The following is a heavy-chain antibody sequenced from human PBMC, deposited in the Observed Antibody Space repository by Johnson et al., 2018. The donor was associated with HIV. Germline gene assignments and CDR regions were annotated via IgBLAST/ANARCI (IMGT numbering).Heavy chain of an antibody. D-gene: IGHD3-22*01. J-gene: IGHJ3*02. CDR2: INWNGGRT. Sequence: VQLVESGGGLVQPGGSLRLSCAASGFTFDDYDMTWVRQSPGKGLEWVSGINWNGGRTGYADSVKGRFTISRENAKNSLSLQMNKLGVEDTALYYCARQHSYESSGQGGGLDIWGQGTMVTVSS. CDR1: GFTFDDYD. V-gene: IGHV3-20*04. CDR3: ARQHSYESSGQGGGLDI.